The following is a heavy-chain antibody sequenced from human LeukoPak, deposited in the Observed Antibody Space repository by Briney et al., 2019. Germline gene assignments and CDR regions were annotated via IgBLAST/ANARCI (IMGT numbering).Heavy chain of an antibody. CDR2: VSYDGSNK. D-gene: IGHD3-9*01. CDR3: ARDFEQPHGPGDY. Sequence: PGGSLRLSCAASGFTFSSYAMHWVRQAPGKGLEWVAVVSYDGSNKYYADSVKGRFTISRDNSKTTLYLQMHSLRAEDTAVYYCARDFEQPHGPGDYWGQGTLVTVSS. V-gene: IGHV3-30-3*01. J-gene: IGHJ4*02. CDR1: GFTFSSYA.